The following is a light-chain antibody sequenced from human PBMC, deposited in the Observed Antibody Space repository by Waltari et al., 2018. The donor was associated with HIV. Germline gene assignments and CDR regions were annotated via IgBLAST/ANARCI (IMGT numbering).Light chain of an antibody. CDR1: HSVGSW. CDR2: KAS. CDR3: QQYSSYPLT. J-gene: IGKJ4*01. Sequence: DIQMTQSPSTLSASVGDRVIVTCRASHSVGSWLAWYQQKPGKPPKLLIYKASILQRGVPSRFSGNGSGTEFTLTISSLQPDDFASYYCQQYSSYPLTFGGGTKVEIK. V-gene: IGKV1-5*03.